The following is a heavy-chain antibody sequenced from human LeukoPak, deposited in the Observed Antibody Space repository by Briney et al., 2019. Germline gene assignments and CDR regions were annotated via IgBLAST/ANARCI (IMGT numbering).Heavy chain of an antibody. J-gene: IGHJ5*02. CDR3: ARGHCSGGSRYPNWFDP. D-gene: IGHD2-15*01. CDR2: IYSGGST. Sequence: GGSLRLSCAASGFTFSSNYMSWVRQAPGKGLEWVSVIYSGGSTYYSDSVKGRFTISRDNSKNTLYLQMNSLRAEDTAVYYCARGHCSGGSRYPNWFDPWGQGTLVTVSS. CDR1: GFTFSSNY. V-gene: IGHV3-66*01.